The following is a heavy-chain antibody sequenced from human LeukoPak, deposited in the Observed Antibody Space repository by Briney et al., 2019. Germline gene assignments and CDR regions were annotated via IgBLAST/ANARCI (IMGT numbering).Heavy chain of an antibody. CDR1: GYSFTTYW. V-gene: IGHV5-51*01. D-gene: IGHD6-19*01. J-gene: IGHJ4*02. CDR3: ARSDSGWGFDD. Sequence: GGSLKTSLKCSGYSFTTYWIGWVRQMSGKGLEWMEIIYPGDSDTKYSPSFHGQVTISADKSIRPAYRQWSSLKAADSAMYYCARSDSGWGFDDWGQGTLVTVSS. CDR2: IYPGDSDT.